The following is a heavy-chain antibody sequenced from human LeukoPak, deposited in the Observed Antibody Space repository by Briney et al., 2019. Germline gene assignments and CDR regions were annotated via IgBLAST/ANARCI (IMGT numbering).Heavy chain of an antibody. D-gene: IGHD3-3*01. CDR2: ISGSGSNI. Sequence: QPGRSLRLSCAASGFTFSSYDMKWVRQAPGKGLEWVSHISGSGSNICYADSVKGRFTISRDNAKNSLYLQMNSLRAEDTAVYYCARGLRNTILGGDYYWGQGTLVTVYS. CDR1: GFTFSSYD. J-gene: IGHJ4*02. V-gene: IGHV3-48*03. CDR3: ARGLRNTILGGDYY.